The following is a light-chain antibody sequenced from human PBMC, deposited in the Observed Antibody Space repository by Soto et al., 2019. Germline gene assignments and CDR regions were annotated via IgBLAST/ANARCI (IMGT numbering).Light chain of an antibody. Sequence: DIQMTQSPSSLSASVVEIVAITCRASQSISSWLAWFQQKPGKAPKLLIYKASTLKSGVPSRFSGSGSGTEFTLTISSLQPDDFATYYCQHYNSYSEAFGQGTKVDI. CDR1: QSISSW. V-gene: IGKV1-5*03. J-gene: IGKJ1*01. CDR2: KAS. CDR3: QHYNSYSEA.